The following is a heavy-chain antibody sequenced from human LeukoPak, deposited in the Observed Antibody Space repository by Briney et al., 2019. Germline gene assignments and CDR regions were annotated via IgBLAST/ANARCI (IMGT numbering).Heavy chain of an antibody. Sequence: SVKVSCKASGGTFSSYTISWVRQAPGQGLEWMGRIIPILGMANYAQKFQGRVTITADKSTSTAYMELSSLRSEDTAVYYCARAEAYCSGGSCYTANWFDPWGQGTLVTVSS. CDR1: GGTFSSYT. CDR2: IIPILGMA. D-gene: IGHD2-15*01. CDR3: ARAEAYCSGGSCYTANWFDP. J-gene: IGHJ5*02. V-gene: IGHV1-69*02.